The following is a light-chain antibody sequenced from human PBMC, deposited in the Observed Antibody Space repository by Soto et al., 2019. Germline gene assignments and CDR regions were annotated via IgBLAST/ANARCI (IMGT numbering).Light chain of an antibody. CDR1: SGSVSTNYH. V-gene: IGLV8-61*01. CDR2: STN. Sequence: QTVVTQEPSFSVSPGGTVTLTCGLTSGSVSTNYHPSWYQQTPGQAPRTLIHSTNTRSSGVPDRFSGSILGNKAALTITGAQADDQSDYYCVLYMGSGIWMFGGGTKLTAL. CDR3: VLYMGSGIWM. J-gene: IGLJ3*02.